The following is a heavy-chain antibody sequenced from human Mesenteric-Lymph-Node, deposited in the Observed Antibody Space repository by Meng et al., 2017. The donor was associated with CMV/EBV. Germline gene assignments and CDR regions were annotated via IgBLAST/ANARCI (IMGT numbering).Heavy chain of an antibody. D-gene: IGHD2-2*02. J-gene: IGHJ4*02. CDR1: GFSFSSYW. Sequence: GGSLRLSCAGSGFSFSSYWMHWVRQAPGKGLVWVSRISSDGSSTNYAASVKGRFTISRDNAKNTLYLQMNSLGAEDTAVYYCARTPLYCSSASCYTFDYWGQGTLVTVSS. CDR3: ARTPLYCSSASCYTFDY. CDR2: ISSDGSST. V-gene: IGHV3-74*01.